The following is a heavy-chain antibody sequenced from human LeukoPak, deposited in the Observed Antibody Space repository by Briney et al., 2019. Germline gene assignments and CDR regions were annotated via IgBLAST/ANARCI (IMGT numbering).Heavy chain of an antibody. Sequence: GASVKVSCKASGYTFTSYDINWVRQATGQGLEWMGWMNPNSGNTGYAQKFQGRVTMTRNTSISTAYMELSSLRSEDTAVYYCARVPNLGYCSGGSCDTFDYWGQGTLVTVSS. CDR2: MNPNSGNT. CDR1: GYTFTSYD. J-gene: IGHJ4*02. D-gene: IGHD2-15*01. CDR3: ARVPNLGYCSGGSCDTFDY. V-gene: IGHV1-8*01.